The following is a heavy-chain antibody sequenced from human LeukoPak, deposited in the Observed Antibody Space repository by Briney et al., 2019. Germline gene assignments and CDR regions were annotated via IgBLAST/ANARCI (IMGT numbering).Heavy chain of an antibody. CDR1: GGSISSYY. CDR2: IYYSGST. CDR3: ARARRYSSGWYVDY. V-gene: IGHV4-59*01. D-gene: IGHD6-19*01. Sequence: SETLSLTCTVSGGSISSYYWSWIRQPPGKGLEWIGYIYYSGSTNYDPFLKSRVTISVDTSKNQFSLKLSSVTAADTAVYYCARARRYSSGWYVDYWGQGTLVTVSS. J-gene: IGHJ4*02.